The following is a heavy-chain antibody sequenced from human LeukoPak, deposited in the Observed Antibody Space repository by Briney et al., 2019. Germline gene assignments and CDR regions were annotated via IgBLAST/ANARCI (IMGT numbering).Heavy chain of an antibody. CDR3: ARGPAPIAYTAQDYYYYMDV. CDR1: GYTFTSYY. V-gene: IGHV1-46*01. Sequence: ASVKVSCKASGYTFTSYYMHWVRQAPGQGLEWMGIINPSGGSTSYAQKFQGRVTMTRDMSTSTVYMELGSLRSEDTAVYYCARGPAPIAYTAQDYYYYMDVWGKGTTVTISS. D-gene: IGHD3-16*01. CDR2: INPSGGST. J-gene: IGHJ6*03.